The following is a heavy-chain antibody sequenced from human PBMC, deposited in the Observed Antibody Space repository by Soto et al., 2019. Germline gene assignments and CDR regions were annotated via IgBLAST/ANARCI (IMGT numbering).Heavy chain of an antibody. V-gene: IGHV4-59*01. Sequence: SETLSLTCTVSGGSISSDYWSWIRQPPGKGLEWIGHMHYSGSTKYNPSLKSRVTISIDTSRNHFSLKLTSVTAADTALYYCARGYYDSSGYYPWGQGTLVTVSS. CDR1: GGSISSDY. CDR3: ARGYYDSSGYYP. CDR2: MHYSGST. D-gene: IGHD3-22*01. J-gene: IGHJ5*02.